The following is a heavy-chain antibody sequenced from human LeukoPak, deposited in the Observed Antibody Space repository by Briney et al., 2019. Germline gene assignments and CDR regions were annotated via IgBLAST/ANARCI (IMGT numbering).Heavy chain of an antibody. J-gene: IGHJ5*02. CDR3: ARDFADDFWTMYNWFDP. CDR2: IYTSGST. V-gene: IGHV4-4*07. D-gene: IGHD3-3*01. Sequence: SETLSLTCTVSGGSISSYYWSWIRQPAGKGLEWIGRIYTSGSTNYNPSLKSRVTMSVDTSKNQFYLKLSSVTAADTAVYYCARDFADDFWTMYNWFDPWGQGTLVTVSS. CDR1: GGSISSYY.